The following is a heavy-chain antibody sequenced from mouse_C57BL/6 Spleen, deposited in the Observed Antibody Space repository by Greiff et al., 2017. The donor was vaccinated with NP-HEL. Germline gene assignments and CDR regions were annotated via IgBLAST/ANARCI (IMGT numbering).Heavy chain of an antibody. CDR2: IYPGGGYT. D-gene: IGHD1-1*01. CDR1: GYTFTNYW. J-gene: IGHJ1*03. V-gene: IGHV1-63*01. CDR3: ARSGGATVVASGYFDV. Sequence: VQLQQSGAELVRPGTSVKMSCKASGYTFTNYWIGWAKQRPGHGLEWIGDIYPGGGYTNYNEKFKGKATLTADKSSSTAYMQFSSLTSEDSAIYYCARSGGATVVASGYFDVWGTGTTVTVSS.